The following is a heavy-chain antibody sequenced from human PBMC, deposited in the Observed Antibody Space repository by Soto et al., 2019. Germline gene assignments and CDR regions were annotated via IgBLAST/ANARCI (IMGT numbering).Heavy chain of an antibody. Sequence: EVQLVESGGGLVQPGESLRLSCAASGFTVISNYMSWVRQAPGKGLEWVSIIYSGGSTYYADSVKGRFTISRDNSKNTLYLQMNSLRAEDTAVYYCARESIVGATNTFDYWGQGTLVTVSS. CDR3: ARESIVGATNTFDY. J-gene: IGHJ4*02. CDR2: IYSGGST. V-gene: IGHV3-66*01. D-gene: IGHD1-26*01. CDR1: GFTVISNY.